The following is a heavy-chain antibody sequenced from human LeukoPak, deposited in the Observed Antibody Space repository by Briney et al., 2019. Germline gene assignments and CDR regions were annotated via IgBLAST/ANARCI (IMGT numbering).Heavy chain of an antibody. CDR3: ARRVTMVRGGSWFDP. Sequence: SETLSLTCTVSGGSISSYYWSWIRQPPGKGLEWIGYIYYSGRTNYNPSLKSRVTISVDSSKNHFSLKLSSVTAADTAVYYCARRVTMVRGGSWFDPWGQGTLVTVSS. CDR2: IYYSGRT. D-gene: IGHD3-10*01. CDR1: GGSISSYY. V-gene: IGHV4-59*08. J-gene: IGHJ5*02.